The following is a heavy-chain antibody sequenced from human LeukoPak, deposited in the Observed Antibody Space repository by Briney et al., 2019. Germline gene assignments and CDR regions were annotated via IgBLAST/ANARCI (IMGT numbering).Heavy chain of an antibody. CDR1: GFTFRSYA. D-gene: IGHD4-17*01. Sequence: GGSLRLSCSASGFTFRSYAMTWVRQAPGKGLEWVSTISDRSDKTYYADSVRGRFTISRDNSKSTLFLQINSLRADDTALYYCAKASYGDPLGAFDFWGQGTMVTVSS. J-gene: IGHJ3*01. CDR3: AKASYGDPLGAFDF. V-gene: IGHV3-23*01. CDR2: ISDRSDKT.